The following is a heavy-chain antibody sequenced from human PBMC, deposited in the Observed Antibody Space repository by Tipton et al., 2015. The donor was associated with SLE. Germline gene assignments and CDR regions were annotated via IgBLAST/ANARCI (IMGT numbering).Heavy chain of an antibody. Sequence: TLSLTCTVSSGSISSYHWSWIRQPPGKGLEWIGYIYYSGNINHNPSLESRVTISLETSKNQFSLKLNSVTAADTAVYYCARGGRWGSVANFDNWCQGTLVTVSS. CDR1: SGSISSYH. CDR2: IYYSGNI. J-gene: IGHJ4*02. V-gene: IGHV4-59*01. CDR3: ARGGRWGSVANFDN. D-gene: IGHD7-27*01.